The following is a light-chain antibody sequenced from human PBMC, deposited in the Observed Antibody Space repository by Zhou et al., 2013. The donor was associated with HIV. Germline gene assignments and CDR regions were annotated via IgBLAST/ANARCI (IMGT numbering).Light chain of an antibody. CDR3: QQHNNWPRWL. CDR1: QSVSSN. CDR2: GAS. Sequence: EIVMTQSPATLSVSPGERATLSCRASQSVSSNLAWYQQKPGQAPRLLIYGASTRATGIPARFSGSGSGTEFTLTISSLQSEDFAVYYCQQHNNWPRWLFGQGTKVEIK. J-gene: IGKJ1*01. V-gene: IGKV3-15*01.